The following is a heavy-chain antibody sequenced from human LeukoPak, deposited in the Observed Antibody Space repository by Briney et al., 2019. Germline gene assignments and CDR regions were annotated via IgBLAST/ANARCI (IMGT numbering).Heavy chain of an antibody. V-gene: IGHV5-51*01. CDR2: IYPGDSDT. D-gene: IGHD5-24*01. CDR3: ARHRDGYADY. J-gene: IGHJ4*02. CDR1: GYTFTRYW. Sequence: GESLEISCKGSGYTFTRYWIAWVRQMPGKGLEWMGIIYPGDSDTRYSPSSQGQVTISADKSNSTAYLQWSSLKASDTAMYYCARHRDGYADYWGQENLVTVSS.